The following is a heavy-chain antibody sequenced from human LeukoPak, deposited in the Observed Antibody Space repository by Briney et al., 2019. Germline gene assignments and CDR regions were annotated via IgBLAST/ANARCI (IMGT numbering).Heavy chain of an antibody. D-gene: IGHD6-13*01. CDR3: ARLYIKQQLVPDDY. Sequence: SETLSLTCAVYGGSFSGYYWSRIRQPPGKGLEWIGEINHSGSTNYNPSLKSRVTISVDTSKNQFSLKLSSVTAADTAVYYCARLYIKQQLVPDDYWGQGTLVTVSS. CDR1: GGSFSGYY. V-gene: IGHV4-34*01. J-gene: IGHJ4*02. CDR2: INHSGST.